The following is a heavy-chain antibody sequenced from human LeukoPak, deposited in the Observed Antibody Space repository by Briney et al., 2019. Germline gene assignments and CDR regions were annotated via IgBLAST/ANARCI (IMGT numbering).Heavy chain of an antibody. CDR2: IRSQEDGGTT. CDR1: GNTL. J-gene: IGHJ4*02. V-gene: IGHV3-15*01. Sequence: GNTLNRWVRRTLRKRLEWVGRIRSQEDGGTTGYAAPVEGRFSIWRDESENTLYLQMNSLQTDDTAVYYWVIYPGMWCQVTLVSVSS. D-gene: IGHD3-16*02. CDR3: VIYPGM.